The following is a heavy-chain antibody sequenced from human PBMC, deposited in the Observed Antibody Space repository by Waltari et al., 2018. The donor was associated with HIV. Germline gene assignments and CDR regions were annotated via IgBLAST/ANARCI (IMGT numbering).Heavy chain of an antibody. V-gene: IGHV4-59*01. D-gene: IGHD6-6*01. J-gene: IGHJ6*02. Sequence: QVQLQESGPGLVKPSETLSLTCTVSGGSISSYYWSWIRQPPGKGLEWIGYIYYSGSTNCNPSLKSRVTISVDTSKNQFSLKLSSVTAADTAVYYCARDIGSIAARRYYYYGMDVWGQGTTVTVSS. CDR1: GGSISSYY. CDR2: IYYSGST. CDR3: ARDIGSIAARRYYYYGMDV.